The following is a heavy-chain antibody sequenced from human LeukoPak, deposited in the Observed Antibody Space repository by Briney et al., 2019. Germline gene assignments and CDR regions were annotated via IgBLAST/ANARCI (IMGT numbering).Heavy chain of an antibody. J-gene: IGHJ4*02. Sequence: PGGSLRLSCAASGFTFSNAWMSWVRQAPGKGLEWVGRIKSKTDGGTTDYAAPVKGRFTISRDDSKNTLYLQMNSLKTEDTAVYYCTTEQILYGGNPHWGQGTLVTVSS. V-gene: IGHV3-15*01. CDR2: IKSKTDGGTT. CDR3: TTEQILYGGNPH. D-gene: IGHD4-23*01. CDR1: GFTFSNAW.